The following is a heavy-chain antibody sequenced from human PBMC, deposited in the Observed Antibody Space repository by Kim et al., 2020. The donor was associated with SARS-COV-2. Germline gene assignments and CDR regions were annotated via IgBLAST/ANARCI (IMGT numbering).Heavy chain of an antibody. CDR3: ARGQNYYGSGSLYYYYYGMDV. V-gene: IGHV3-33*01. CDR1: GFTFSSYG. Sequence: GGSLRLSCAASGFTFSSYGMHWVRQAPGKGLEWVAVIWYDGSNKYYADSVKGRFTISRDNSKNTLYLQMNSLRAEDTAVYYCARGQNYYGSGSLYYYYYGMDVWGQGTTVTVSS. J-gene: IGHJ6*02. D-gene: IGHD3-10*01. CDR2: IWYDGSNK.